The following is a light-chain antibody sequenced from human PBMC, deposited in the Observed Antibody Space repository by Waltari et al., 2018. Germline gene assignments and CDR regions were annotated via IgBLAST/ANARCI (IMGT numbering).Light chain of an antibody. J-gene: IGKJ4*01. CDR1: QSLLHNNWYDY. V-gene: IGKV2-28*01. Sequence: IVMTQSPLSLPVTPGEPASISCRSSQSLLHNNWYDYLDWYVQKPGQSPQLLIYLGFNRASGVPDRFSGDGSGTDFTLKISRVEAEDVGIYYCMQALQTPLTFGGGTKVEIK. CDR3: MQALQTPLT. CDR2: LGF.